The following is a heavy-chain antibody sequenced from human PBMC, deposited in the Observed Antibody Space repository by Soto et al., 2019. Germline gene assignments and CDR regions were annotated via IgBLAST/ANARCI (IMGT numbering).Heavy chain of an antibody. CDR2: IYSGGST. J-gene: IGHJ6*03. Sequence: EVQLVESGGGLVQPGGSLRLSCAASGFTVSSNYMSWVRQAPGKGLEWVSVIYSGGSTYYADSVKGRFTISRDNSKNTLYLQMNRLRAEDTAVYYCARGSSATFFNYYYYMDVWGKGTTVTVSS. V-gene: IGHV3-66*01. CDR3: ARGSSATFFNYYYYMDV. D-gene: IGHD2-15*01. CDR1: GFTVSSNY.